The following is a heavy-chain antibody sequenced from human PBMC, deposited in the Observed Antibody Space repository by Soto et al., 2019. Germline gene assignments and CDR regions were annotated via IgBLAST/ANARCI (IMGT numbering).Heavy chain of an antibody. CDR3: ARTPNYDILTGPTGGFDY. J-gene: IGHJ4*02. Sequence: QVQLVQSGAKVKKPGSSVKVSCKASGGTFSSYAISWVRQAPGQGLEWMGGIIPIFGTANYAQKFQGRVTITADESTSTAYMELSSLRSEDTAVYYCARTPNYDILTGPTGGFDYWGQGTLVTVSS. V-gene: IGHV1-69*01. D-gene: IGHD3-9*01. CDR2: IIPIFGTA. CDR1: GGTFSSYA.